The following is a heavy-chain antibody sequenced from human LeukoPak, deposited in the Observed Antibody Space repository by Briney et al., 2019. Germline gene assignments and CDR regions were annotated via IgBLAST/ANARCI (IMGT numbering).Heavy chain of an antibody. CDR1: GGSFSGYY. CDR2: INHSGST. D-gene: IGHD3-22*01. Sequence: TASETLSLTCAVYGGSFSGYYWSWIRQPPGKGLEWIGEINHSGSTNYNPSLKSRVTISVDTSKNQFSLKLSSVTAADTAVYYCARAPLDGYYDSSGYYSWGQGTLVTVSS. V-gene: IGHV4-34*01. CDR3: ARAPLDGYYDSSGYYS. J-gene: IGHJ4*02.